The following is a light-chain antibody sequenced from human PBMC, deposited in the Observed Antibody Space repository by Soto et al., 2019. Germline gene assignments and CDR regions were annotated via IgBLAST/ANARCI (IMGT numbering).Light chain of an antibody. Sequence: DIQMTQSPSSLSASAGDRVTITCRASQGISNNFAGYQQKQGKVPKRLIYAAFTLHSGVPSRFSGSGSGTDFTLTISGLEPEDVANYYCQNYSGAPWTFGQGTKVEIE. J-gene: IGKJ1*01. CDR1: QGISNN. V-gene: IGKV1-27*01. CDR2: AAF. CDR3: QNYSGAPWT.